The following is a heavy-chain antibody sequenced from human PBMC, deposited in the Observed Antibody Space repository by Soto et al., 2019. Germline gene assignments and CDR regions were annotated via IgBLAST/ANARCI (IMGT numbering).Heavy chain of an antibody. Sequence: QVQLVQSGAEVKKPGASVKVSCKASGYTFTSYDINWVRQATGQGLEWMGWMNPNSGNTGYAQKFQGRVTMTRNTSSSTAYMELSSLRSEDTAVYYCAGGGGGITMVRGVIWYFDLWGRGTLVTVSS. CDR3: AGGGGGITMVRGVIWYFDL. CDR2: MNPNSGNT. CDR1: GYTFTSYD. J-gene: IGHJ2*01. D-gene: IGHD3-10*01. V-gene: IGHV1-8*01.